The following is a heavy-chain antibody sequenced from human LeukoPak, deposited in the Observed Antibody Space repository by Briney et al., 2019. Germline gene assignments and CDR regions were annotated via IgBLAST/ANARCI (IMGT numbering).Heavy chain of an antibody. CDR3: ARASCGGDCYYVMDV. CDR1: EFSFTGYA. J-gene: IGHJ6*02. Sequence: PGGSLRLSCAASEFSFTGYAMSWVRQAPGKGLEWVSGISGSGGRTIYADSVKGRFTISRDSSKNTLYLQMSSLRAEDTAIYFCARASCGGDCYYVMDVWGQGTTVTVSS. D-gene: IGHD2-21*01. CDR2: ISGSGGRT. V-gene: IGHV3-23*01.